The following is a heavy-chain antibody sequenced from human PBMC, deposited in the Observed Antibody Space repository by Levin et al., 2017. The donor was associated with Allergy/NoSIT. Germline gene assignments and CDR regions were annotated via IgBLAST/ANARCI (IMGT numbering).Heavy chain of an antibody. CDR1: GFTFSSYE. CDR2: ISSSGSTI. Sequence: PSGGSLRLSCAASGFTFSSYEMNWVRQAPGQGLEWVSYISSSGSTIYYADSVKGRFTISRDNAKNSLYVQMNSLRAEDTAVYYCARDSPSGGDLDYWGQGTLVTVSS. J-gene: IGHJ4*02. CDR3: ARDSPSGGDLDY. D-gene: IGHD1-26*01. V-gene: IGHV3-48*03.